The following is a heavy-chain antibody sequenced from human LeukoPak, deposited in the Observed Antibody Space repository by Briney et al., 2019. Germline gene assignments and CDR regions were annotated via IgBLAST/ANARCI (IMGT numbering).Heavy chain of an antibody. CDR3: ARVPLYCSSTSCPPNWFDP. CDR1: GGSISSGGYY. J-gene: IGHJ5*02. CDR2: IYHSGST. D-gene: IGHD2-2*01. V-gene: IGHV4-30-2*01. Sequence: SQTLSLTCTVSGGSISSGGYYWSWIRQPPGKGLEWIGYIYHSGSTYYNPSLKSRVTISVDRSKNQFSLKLSSVTAADTAVYYCARVPLYCSSTSCPPNWFDPWGQGTLVTVSS.